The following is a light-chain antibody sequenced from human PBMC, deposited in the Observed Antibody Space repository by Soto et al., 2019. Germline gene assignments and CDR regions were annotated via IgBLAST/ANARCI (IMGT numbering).Light chain of an antibody. V-gene: IGKV3-20*01. Sequence: EIVLTQSPGTLSLSPGERATLSCRASQSVSRSYLAWYQQKPGQAPRLLIYGASSRATGIPDRFSGSGSGTGFTLTISRLEPEDFAVYYCQQYGSSPPTFGQGTKVEIK. J-gene: IGKJ1*01. CDR1: QSVSRSY. CDR3: QQYGSSPPT. CDR2: GAS.